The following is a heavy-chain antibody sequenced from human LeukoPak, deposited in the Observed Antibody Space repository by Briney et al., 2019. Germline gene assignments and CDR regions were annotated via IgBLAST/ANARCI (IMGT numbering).Heavy chain of an antibody. Sequence: GGSLRLSCAASGFTFSSYAMHWVRQAPGKGLEWVAVISYDGSNKYYADSVKGRFTISRDNSKNTLYLQMNSLRAEDTAVYYCAKGLQTGYSSGCWDYWGQGTLVTVSS. V-gene: IGHV3-30-3*01. D-gene: IGHD6-19*01. J-gene: IGHJ4*02. CDR2: ISYDGSNK. CDR1: GFTFSSYA. CDR3: AKGLQTGYSSGCWDY.